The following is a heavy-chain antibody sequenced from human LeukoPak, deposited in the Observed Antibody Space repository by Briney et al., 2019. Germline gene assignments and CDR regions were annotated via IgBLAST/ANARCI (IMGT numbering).Heavy chain of an antibody. CDR2: IYYSGST. CDR3: ARGGAFDY. Sequence: ESSETLSLTCTVSGGSISSYYWSWIRQPPGKGPEWIGYIYYSGSTNYNPSLKSRVTISVDTSKNQFSLKLSSVTAADTAVYYCARGGAFDYWGQGTLVTVSS. V-gene: IGHV4-59*01. CDR1: GGSISSYY. J-gene: IGHJ4*02.